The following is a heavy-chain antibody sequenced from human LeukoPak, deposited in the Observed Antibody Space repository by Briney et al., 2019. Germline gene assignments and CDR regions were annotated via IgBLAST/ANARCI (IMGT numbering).Heavy chain of an antibody. Sequence: SETLSLTCSVSGGSISSGGYYWSWIRQPPGKGLEWIGYIYHSGNVYVSASTLYNPSLKTRVSISVDLSKDQFFLDLRSLTAADTAVYYCARDLYSDVNHFDYWGQGTLVTVYS. D-gene: IGHD4-17*01. V-gene: IGHV4-30-2*01. CDR1: GGSISSGGYY. CDR3: ARDLYSDVNHFDY. J-gene: IGHJ4*02. CDR2: IYHSGNV.